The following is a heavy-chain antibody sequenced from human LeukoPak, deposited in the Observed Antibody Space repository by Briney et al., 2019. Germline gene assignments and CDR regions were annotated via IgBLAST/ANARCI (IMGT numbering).Heavy chain of an antibody. J-gene: IGHJ4*02. CDR1: GFTFSSYE. V-gene: IGHV3-48*03. Sequence: GGSLRLSCAGSGFTFSSYEMNWVRQAPGKGLEWVSYISHSGTIYYADSVKGRFTISRDNAKNSLYLQMNSLRDEDSAVYYCARDQGIFDYWGQGTLVTASS. CDR3: ARDQGIFDY. CDR2: ISHSGTI.